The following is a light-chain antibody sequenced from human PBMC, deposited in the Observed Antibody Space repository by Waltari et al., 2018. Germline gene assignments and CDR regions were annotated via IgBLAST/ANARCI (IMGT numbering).Light chain of an antibody. V-gene: IGLV2-14*01. Sequence: QSALTQPASVSGSLVQSLTISCTGPHTDVGPSDDVSWYQHPPSKAPKLIIYEVTDRPSEISNRFSASKSDDTASLTITGLQPEDEATYYCSSCSYEPTTTVIFGGGTKVTVL. CDR1: HTDVGPSDD. CDR3: SSCSYEPTTTVI. CDR2: EVT. J-gene: IGLJ2*01.